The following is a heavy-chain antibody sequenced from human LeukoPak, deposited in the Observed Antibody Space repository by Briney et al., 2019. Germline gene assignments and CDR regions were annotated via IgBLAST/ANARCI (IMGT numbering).Heavy chain of an antibody. J-gene: IGHJ4*02. CDR1: GFTFSSYG. Sequence: PGGSLRFSCAASGFTFSSYGMPWVRQAPGKGLEWVAFIRYDGSKKYYADSVKGRFTISRDNSKNTLYLQMNSLRAEDTAVYYCAKDLRGYSYGYFTDYWGQGTLVTVSS. CDR3: AKDLRGYSYGYFTDY. CDR2: IRYDGSKK. D-gene: IGHD5-18*01. V-gene: IGHV3-30*02.